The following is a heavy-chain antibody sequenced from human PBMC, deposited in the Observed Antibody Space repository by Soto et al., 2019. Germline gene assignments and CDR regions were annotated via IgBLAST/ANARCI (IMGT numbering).Heavy chain of an antibody. D-gene: IGHD3-10*01. CDR2: INQSGST. CDR3: ARRETMVRGAPLFRRRASNDGFDI. V-gene: IGHV4-34*01. Sequence: QVQLQQWGAGLLKPSETLSLTCAVYGGPFSGYYWTWIRQPPGKGLEWNGEINQSGSTNYNPSLKSLVTTSQDTSKNQFSLKLRSVTAADTAVYYCARRETMVRGAPLFRRRASNDGFDIWGQGTMVTVSS. CDR1: GGPFSGYY. J-gene: IGHJ3*02.